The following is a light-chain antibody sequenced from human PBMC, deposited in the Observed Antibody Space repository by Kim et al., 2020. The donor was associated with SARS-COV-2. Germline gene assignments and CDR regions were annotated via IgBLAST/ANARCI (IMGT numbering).Light chain of an antibody. V-gene: IGKV1-39*01. CDR3: QQSYSTPGRFT. Sequence: DIQTTQSPSSLSASVGDRVTITCRASQSISSYLNWYQQKPGKAPKLLIYAASSLQSGVPSRFSGSGSGTDFTLTISSLQPEDFATYYCQQSYSTPGRFTFGPGTKVDIK. CDR1: QSISSY. J-gene: IGKJ3*01. CDR2: AAS.